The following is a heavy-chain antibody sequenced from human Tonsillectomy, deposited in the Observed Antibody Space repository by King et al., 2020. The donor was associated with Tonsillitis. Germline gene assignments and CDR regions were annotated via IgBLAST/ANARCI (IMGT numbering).Heavy chain of an antibody. V-gene: IGHV1-3*01. D-gene: IGHD6-19*01. CDR2: INAGNGNP. CDR3: AGDYEAVAGTPYYYYGMDV. J-gene: IGHJ6*02. Sequence: QVQLVQSGAEVKKPGASVKVSCKASGYTFTSFAMHWVRQAPGQRLEWMGWINAGNGNPKYSQKFQGRVTITRDTSATTAYMELSSLRSEDTAVYYCAGDYEAVAGTPYYYYGMDVWGQGTTVTVSS. CDR1: GYTFTSFA.